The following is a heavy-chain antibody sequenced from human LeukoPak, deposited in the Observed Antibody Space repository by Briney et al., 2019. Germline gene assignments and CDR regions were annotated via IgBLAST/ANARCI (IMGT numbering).Heavy chain of an antibody. V-gene: IGHV3-73*01. CDR2: IRSKANSYAT. Sequence: GGSLKLSCAASGFTFSGSAMPWVRQASGKGLEWVGRIRSKANSYATAYAASVKGRFTISRDDSKNTAYLQMNSLKTEDTAVYYCTRGGVEYYYGSGSAQYYYYGMDVWGQGTTVTVSS. D-gene: IGHD3-10*01. J-gene: IGHJ6*02. CDR1: GFTFSGSA. CDR3: TRGGVEYYYGSGSAQYYYYGMDV.